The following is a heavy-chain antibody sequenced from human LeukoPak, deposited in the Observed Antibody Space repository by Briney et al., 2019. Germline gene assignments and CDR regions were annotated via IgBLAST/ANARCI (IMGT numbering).Heavy chain of an antibody. Sequence: GGSLRLSCEASGFTFSRYWMHWVRQAPGKGLVWVSRIKSDGKTNYAGSVKGRFTISRDNAKNTVSLQMDSLRAEDTGVYYCARAPSEVGGYYPEYFRHWGQGTLVTVSS. CDR3: ARAPSEVGGYYPEYFRH. CDR2: IKSDGKT. V-gene: IGHV3-74*01. CDR1: GFTFSRYW. D-gene: IGHD3-22*01. J-gene: IGHJ1*01.